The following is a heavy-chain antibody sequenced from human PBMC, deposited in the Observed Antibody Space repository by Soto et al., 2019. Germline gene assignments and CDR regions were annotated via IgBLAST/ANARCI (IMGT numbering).Heavy chain of an antibody. D-gene: IGHD4-17*01. CDR2: ISYDGSNK. CDR3: AMNLQLGDYAYYYYGMDV. V-gene: IGHV3-30*03. Sequence: QVQLMESGGGVVQPGRSLRLSCAASGFTFSSYGMHWVRQAPGKGLEWVAVISYDGSNKYYADSVKGRFTISRDNSKNTTYRQTRSRRAEDTSVYCCAMNLQLGDYAYYYYGMDVWGQGTTVTVSS. CDR1: GFTFSSYG. J-gene: IGHJ6*02.